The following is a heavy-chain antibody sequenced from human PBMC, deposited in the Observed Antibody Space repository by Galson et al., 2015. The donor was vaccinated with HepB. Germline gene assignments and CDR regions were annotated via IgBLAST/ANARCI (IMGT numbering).Heavy chain of an antibody. CDR1: GFNFTTYS. CDR3: AREDYYSSSCDY. J-gene: IGHJ4*02. Sequence: SLRLSCAASGFNFTTYSLHWVRQAPGKGLEWVADISYDGGNKYYADFVKGRFTISRDNSKNTLYLQMNSLRAEDTAVYYCAREDYYSSSCDYWGQGTLVTVSS. V-gene: IGHV3-30-3*01. D-gene: IGHD6-13*01. CDR2: ISYDGGNK.